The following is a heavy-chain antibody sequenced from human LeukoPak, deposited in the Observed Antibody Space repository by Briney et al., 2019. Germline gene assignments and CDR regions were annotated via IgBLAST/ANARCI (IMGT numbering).Heavy chain of an antibody. V-gene: IGHV4-59*01. Sequence: PSETLSRTCTVAGGSISSYYWSWIRQPPGKGLEWIGYISYSGSTNYDPSLKSRVTISVDTSKNQFSLKLSSVTAADTAVYYCARERTSAYAYYFDYWGQGTLVTVSS. CDR3: ARERTSAYAYYFDY. J-gene: IGHJ4*02. CDR2: ISYSGST. D-gene: IGHD3-22*01. CDR1: GGSISSYY.